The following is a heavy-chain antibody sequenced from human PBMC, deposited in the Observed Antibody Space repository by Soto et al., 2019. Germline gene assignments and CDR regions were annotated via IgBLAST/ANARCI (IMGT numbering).Heavy chain of an antibody. D-gene: IGHD1-1*01. V-gene: IGHV3-30*18. CDR2: ISYDGNNK. J-gene: IGHJ4*02. CDR3: AKERTRHFDY. Sequence: GGSLRLSCAASGFTFRSYGMHWVRQAPGKGLEWVAVISYDGNNKYYADSVKGRLTISRDNSKNTVSLQMNSLRVEDTAVYYCAKERTRHFDYWGQGIPVTSPQ. CDR1: GFTFRSYG.